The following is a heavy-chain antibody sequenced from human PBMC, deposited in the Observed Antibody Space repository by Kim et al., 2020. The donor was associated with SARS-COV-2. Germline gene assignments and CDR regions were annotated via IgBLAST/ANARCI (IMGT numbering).Heavy chain of an antibody. V-gene: IGHV3-23*01. CDR3: AKAGYYDILTGYFDY. CDR2: ISGSGGGT. J-gene: IGHJ4*02. D-gene: IGHD3-9*01. CDR1: GFTFSSYA. Sequence: GGSLRLSCAASGFTFSSYAMSWVRQAPGKGLEWVSAISGSGGGTYYADSVKGRFTISRDNSKNTLYLQMNSLRAEDTAVYYCAKAGYYDILTGYFDYWGQGTLVTVSS.